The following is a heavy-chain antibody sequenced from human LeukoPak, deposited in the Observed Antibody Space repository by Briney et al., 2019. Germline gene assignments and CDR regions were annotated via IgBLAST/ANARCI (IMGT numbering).Heavy chain of an antibody. J-gene: IGHJ4*02. CDR1: GFTFSSYA. V-gene: IGHV3-30-3*01. CDR2: ISYDGTNK. D-gene: IGHD2-15*01. CDR3: ARDRRSGYCSGTRCNGVY. Sequence: GGSLRLSCAASGFTFSSYAMYWVRQAPGKGLEWVAVISYDGTNKYYSDSVKGRFTISRDNSKNTLYLQMSSLRGEDTAVYYCARDRRSGYCSGTRCNGVYWGQGTQVTVSS.